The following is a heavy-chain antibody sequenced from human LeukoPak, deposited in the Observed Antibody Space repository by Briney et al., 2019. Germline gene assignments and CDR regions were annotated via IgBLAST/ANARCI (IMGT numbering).Heavy chain of an antibody. D-gene: IGHD1-26*01. CDR2: ISGSGGST. J-gene: IGHJ4*02. Sequence: GGSLRLSCAASGFTFSSYAMSWVRQAPGKGLEWVSAISGSGGSTYYADSVKGRFTISRDNAKNTLYLQMNSLRAEDTAVYYCARGATYAYYQDYWGQGTLVTVSS. CDR3: ARGATYAYYQDY. CDR1: GFTFSSYA. V-gene: IGHV3-23*01.